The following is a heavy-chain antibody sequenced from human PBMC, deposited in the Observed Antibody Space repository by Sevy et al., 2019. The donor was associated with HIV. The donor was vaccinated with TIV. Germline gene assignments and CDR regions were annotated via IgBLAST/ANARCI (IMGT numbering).Heavy chain of an antibody. D-gene: IGHD3-3*01. Sequence: SETLSLTCAVSGYSISSGYYWGWIRQPPGKGLEWIGSIYHSGSTYYNPSLKSRVTISVDTSKNQFSLKLSSVTAADTAVYYCARQVTNYAFWSGYNPYFDYWGQGTLVTVSS. CDR1: GYSISSGYY. CDR2: IYHSGST. CDR3: ARQVTNYAFWSGYNPYFDY. V-gene: IGHV4-38-2*01. J-gene: IGHJ4*02.